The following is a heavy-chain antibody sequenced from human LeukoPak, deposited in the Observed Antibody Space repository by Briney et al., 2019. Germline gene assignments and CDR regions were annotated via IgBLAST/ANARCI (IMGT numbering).Heavy chain of an antibody. CDR1: GFTFSSYA. CDR2: ISGSGGST. V-gene: IGHV3-23*01. D-gene: IGHD3-22*01. Sequence: PGGSLRLSCAASGFTFSSYAMSWVRQAPGKGLEWVSAISGSGGSTYYADSVKGRFTISRDNSKNTLYLQMNSLRAEDTAVYYCAKDAAVRYYYDSSGYYINALFDYWGQGTLVTVSS. J-gene: IGHJ4*02. CDR3: AKDAAVRYYYDSSGYYINALFDY.